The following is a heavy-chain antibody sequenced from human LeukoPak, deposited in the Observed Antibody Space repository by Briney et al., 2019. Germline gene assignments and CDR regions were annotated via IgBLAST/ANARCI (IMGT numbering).Heavy chain of an antibody. J-gene: IGHJ5*02. CDR1: GGSLSSGDYY. CDR2: IYYSGST. V-gene: IGHV4-30-4*01. D-gene: IGHD2-15*01. CDR3: ARVSVGSNNWFDR. Sequence: SETLSLTCTVSGGSLSSGDYYWRWVRQPPGGGLEWIGYIYYSGSTYYNPSLKSRVTISVDTSKNQFSLKLSSVTAADTAVYYCARVSVGSNNWFDRWGQGTLVTVSS.